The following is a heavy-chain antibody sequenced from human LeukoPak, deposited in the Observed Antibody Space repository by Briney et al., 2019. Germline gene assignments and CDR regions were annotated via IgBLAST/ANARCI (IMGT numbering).Heavy chain of an antibody. CDR2: ISWNSGSI. J-gene: IGHJ4*02. Sequence: PGGSLRLSCAASGFTFDDYAVHWVRQAPGKGLEWVSGISWNSGSIGYADSVKGRFTISRDNAKNSLYLQMNSLRAEDTALYYCAKDTEGALDYWGQGTLVTVSS. V-gene: IGHV3-9*01. CDR1: GFTFDDYA. CDR3: AKDTEGALDY. D-gene: IGHD1-26*01.